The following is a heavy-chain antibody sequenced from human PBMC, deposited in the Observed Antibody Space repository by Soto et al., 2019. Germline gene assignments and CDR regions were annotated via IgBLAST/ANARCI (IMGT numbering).Heavy chain of an antibody. CDR3: ARSRENPRDGMDV. CDR1: VDTVSAYGSA. V-gene: IGHV6-1*01. Sequence: PSQTLSLTCVISVDTVSAYGSAWNWIRQSPSRGLEWLGRTYYRSKWFNEYVVSMKSRLNIRPDTTKNQFSLQLTSVDVEDTAVYYCARSRENPRDGMDVWGQGTTVTVSS. D-gene: IGHD1-26*01. J-gene: IGHJ6*02. CDR2: TYYRSKWFN.